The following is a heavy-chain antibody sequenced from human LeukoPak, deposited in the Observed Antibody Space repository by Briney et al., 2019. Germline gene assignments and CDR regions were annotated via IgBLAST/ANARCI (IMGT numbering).Heavy chain of an antibody. Sequence: ASVKVSCKASGGTFSSYAISWVRQAPGQGLEWMGGIIPIFGTANYAQKFQGRVTITADESTSTAYMELSSLRSEDTAVYYCARDRPFPYYYDSSGYYSPAPYYYYYMDVWGKGTTVTVSS. V-gene: IGHV1-69*13. CDR1: GGTFSSYA. D-gene: IGHD3-22*01. CDR2: IIPIFGTA. J-gene: IGHJ6*03. CDR3: ARDRPFPYYYDSSGYYSPAPYYYYYMDV.